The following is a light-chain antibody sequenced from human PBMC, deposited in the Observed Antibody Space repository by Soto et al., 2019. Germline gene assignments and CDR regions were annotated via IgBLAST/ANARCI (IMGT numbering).Light chain of an antibody. V-gene: IGLV2-8*01. CDR3: SSYAGSNNLV. Sequence: QSALTQPPSASGSPGQSVTLSCTGTSSDVGGYNYVSWYQQHPGKAPKLMIYEVSKRPSGVPDLFSGSKSGNTASLTVSGLQAEDEADYYCSSYAGSNNLVFGGGTKLTVL. CDR1: SSDVGGYNY. CDR2: EVS. J-gene: IGLJ2*01.